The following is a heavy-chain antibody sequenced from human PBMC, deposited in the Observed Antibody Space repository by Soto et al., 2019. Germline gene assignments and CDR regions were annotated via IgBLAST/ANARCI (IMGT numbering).Heavy chain of an antibody. V-gene: IGHV4-30-2*01. CDR3: ARAPDR. CDR1: GGSISSGGYS. CDR2: IYHSGST. J-gene: IGHJ5*02. Sequence: QLQLQESGSGLVKPSQTLSLTCAVSGGSISSGGYSWSWIRQPPGKGLEWIGYIYHSGSTYYNPSPKSRVTIPENRSRSLFSLRLRSVPAAHTPVFFCARAPDRWGRGPLVTFPS.